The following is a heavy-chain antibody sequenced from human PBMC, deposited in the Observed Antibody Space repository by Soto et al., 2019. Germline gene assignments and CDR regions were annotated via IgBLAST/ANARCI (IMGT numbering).Heavy chain of an antibody. V-gene: IGHV4-61*01. J-gene: IGHJ4*02. CDR2: VFFSGST. D-gene: IGHD3-22*01. Sequence: PSETLSLTCTVSGASVGSGSFYWSWIRQPPGKGLEWMGYVFFSGSTNYNPSLKIRVTISIDTSKNQFSLKLISVTAADTAVYYCARVSTYYFDSSGSYTSDYWGQGTLVTVSS. CDR1: GASVGSGSFY. CDR3: ARVSTYYFDSSGSYTSDY.